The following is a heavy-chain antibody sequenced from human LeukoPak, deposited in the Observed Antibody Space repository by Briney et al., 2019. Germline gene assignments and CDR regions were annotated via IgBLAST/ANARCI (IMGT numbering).Heavy chain of an antibody. CDR2: IYYSGST. V-gene: IGHV4-39*01. Sequence: SETLSLTCTVSGGSISSSSYYWGWIRQPPGKGLEWIGSIYYSGSTYYNPSLKSRVTIPVDTSKNQFSLKLSSVTAADTAVYYCASLNGDYTIFSDYWGQGTLVTVSS. CDR3: ASLNGDYTIFSDY. J-gene: IGHJ4*02. D-gene: IGHD3-9*01. CDR1: GGSISSSSYY.